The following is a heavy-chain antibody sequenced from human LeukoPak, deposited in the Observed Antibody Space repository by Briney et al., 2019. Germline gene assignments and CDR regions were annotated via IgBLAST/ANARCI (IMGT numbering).Heavy chain of an antibody. D-gene: IGHD1-1*01. CDR1: GFTFSSYS. Sequence: PGGSLRLSCAASGFTFSSYSMNWVRQAPGKGLEWVSSISSSSSYIYYADSVKGRFTISRGNAKNSLYLQMNSLRAEDTAVYYCARGAWNDGGSDYWGQGTLVTVSS. J-gene: IGHJ4*02. CDR2: ISSSSSYI. CDR3: ARGAWNDGGSDY. V-gene: IGHV3-21*01.